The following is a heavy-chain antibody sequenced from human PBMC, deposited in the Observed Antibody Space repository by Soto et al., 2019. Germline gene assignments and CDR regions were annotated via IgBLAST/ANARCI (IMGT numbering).Heavy chain of an antibody. CDR3: ARLGDCTNGVCYVGLQYYYYYGMDV. Sequence: QVQLQESGPGLVKPSETLSLTCTVSGGSVSSGSYNWSWIRQPPGKGLEWIWYIYYIGSTNYNPPLKSRVTISVDTSKHQFSLKLSSVTAADTAVYYCARLGDCTNGVCYVGLQYYYYYGMDVWGQGTTVTVSS. CDR1: GGSVSSGSYN. V-gene: IGHV4-61*01. CDR2: IYYIGST. D-gene: IGHD2-8*01. J-gene: IGHJ6*02.